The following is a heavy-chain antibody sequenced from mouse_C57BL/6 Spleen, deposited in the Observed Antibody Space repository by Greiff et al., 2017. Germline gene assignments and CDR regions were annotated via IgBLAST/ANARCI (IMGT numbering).Heavy chain of an antibody. CDR1: GFTFTDYY. CDR2: IRNKANGYTT. CDR3: ARWDYYGSGWYFDV. D-gene: IGHD1-1*01. V-gene: IGHV7-3*01. Sequence: EVMLVESGGGLVQPGGSLSLSCAASGFTFTDYYMSWVRQPPGKALEWLGFIRNKANGYTTEYSASVKGRFTISRDNSQSILYLQMNALIAEDSAAYYCARWDYYGSGWYFDVWGTGTTVTVSS. J-gene: IGHJ1*03.